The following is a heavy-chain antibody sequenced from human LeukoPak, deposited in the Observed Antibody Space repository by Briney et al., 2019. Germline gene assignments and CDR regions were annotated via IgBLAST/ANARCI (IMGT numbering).Heavy chain of an antibody. CDR2: IHYSGST. CDR1: GGSISSYY. CDR3: ARVGSYCFEY. Sequence: SETLSLTCTVSGGSISSYYWNWIRLPPGKGLEWIGYIHYSGSTNYNPSLRSRVTISLDTSKNQFSLKLSSVTAADTAVYYCARVGSYCFEYWGQGTLVTVSS. J-gene: IGHJ4*02. D-gene: IGHD3-10*01. V-gene: IGHV4-59*01.